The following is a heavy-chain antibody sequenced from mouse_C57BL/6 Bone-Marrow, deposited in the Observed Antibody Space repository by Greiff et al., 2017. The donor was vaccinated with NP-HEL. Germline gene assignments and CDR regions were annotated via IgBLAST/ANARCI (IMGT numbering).Heavy chain of an antibody. CDR3: ARHYYAMDY. J-gene: IGHJ4*01. CDR1: GYSITSGYY. Sequence: DVKLQESGPGLVKPSQSLSLTCSVTGYSITSGYYWNWIRQFPGNKLEWMGYISYDGSNNYNPSLKNRISITRDTSKNQFFLKLNSVTTEDTATYYCARHYYAMDYWGQGTSVTVSS. V-gene: IGHV3-6*01. CDR2: ISYDGSN.